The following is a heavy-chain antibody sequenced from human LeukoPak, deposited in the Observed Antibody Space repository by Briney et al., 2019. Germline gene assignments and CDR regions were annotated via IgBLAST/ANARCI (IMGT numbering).Heavy chain of an antibody. Sequence: GRSLRPSCAASGFTFSSYGMHWVRQAPGKGLEWVAVISYDGSNKYYADSVKGRFTISRDNSKNTLYLQMNSLRAEGTAVYYCAKDRGTTVVTPFGYWGQGTLVTVSS. CDR3: AKDRGTTVVTPFGY. D-gene: IGHD4-23*01. J-gene: IGHJ4*02. CDR1: GFTFSSYG. CDR2: ISYDGSNK. V-gene: IGHV3-30*18.